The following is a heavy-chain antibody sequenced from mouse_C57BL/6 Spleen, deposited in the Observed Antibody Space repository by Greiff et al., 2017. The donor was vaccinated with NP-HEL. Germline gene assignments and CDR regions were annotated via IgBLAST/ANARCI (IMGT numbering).Heavy chain of an antibody. J-gene: IGHJ3*01. CDR3: ARSKYYGQLSFAY. V-gene: IGHV8-12*01. CDR2: IYWDDDK. D-gene: IGHD1-2*01. Sequence: QVTLKVSGPGILQSSPTLSLTCSFSGFSLSTSGMGVSWIRQPSGKGLEWLAHIYWDDDKRYNPSLKSRLTMSKDTSRNQVFLKITSVDTADTAIYYCARSKYYGQLSFAYWGQGTLVTVSA. CDR1: GFSLSTSGMG.